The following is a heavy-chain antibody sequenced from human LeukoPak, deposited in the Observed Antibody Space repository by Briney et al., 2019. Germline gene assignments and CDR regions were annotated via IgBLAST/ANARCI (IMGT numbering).Heavy chain of an antibody. CDR1: GYTFTGYY. D-gene: IGHD2-21*02. Sequence: ASVKVSCKASGYTFTGYYMHWVRQAPGQGLEWMGWINPNSGGTNYAQKFQGRVTMTRDTFISTAYMELSRLRSDDTAVYYCAKIVVVTNDAFDIWGQGTMVTVSS. V-gene: IGHV1-2*02. J-gene: IGHJ3*02. CDR3: AKIVVVTNDAFDI. CDR2: INPNSGGT.